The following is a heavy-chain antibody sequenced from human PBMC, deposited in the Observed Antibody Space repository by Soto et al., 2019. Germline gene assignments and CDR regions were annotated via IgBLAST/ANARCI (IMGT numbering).Heavy chain of an antibody. CDR3: AKRSLTPAAMKSPFDY. J-gene: IGHJ4*02. Sequence: EVQLLESGGGLFRPGGSRRLPVAAPGLTFSNYPMSGVAQPPGRGLEWVSTISGGGDSTYYADSVKGRFTISRDNSKNTLYLQVNSLRAEDTAAYYCAKRSLTPAAMKSPFDYWGQGTLVTVSS. V-gene: IGHV3-23*01. CDR2: ISGGGDST. CDR1: GLTFSNYP. D-gene: IGHD2-2*01.